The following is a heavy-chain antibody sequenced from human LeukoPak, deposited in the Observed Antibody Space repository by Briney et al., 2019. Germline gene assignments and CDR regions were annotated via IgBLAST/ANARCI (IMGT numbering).Heavy chain of an antibody. CDR3: AKSVVPAAMNSASSFGC. CDR1: GFTFSSYA. D-gene: IGHD2-2*01. CDR2: ISGSGGST. V-gene: IGHV3-23*01. J-gene: IGHJ4*02. Sequence: PGGSLTLSCAVSGFTFSSYAMSWVRQAPGKGLEWVSAISGSGGSTYYAASVKGWFTISIDNSKNTPYMQSNSPRAAGPGVTCRAKSVVPAAMNSASSFGCWGEGTLVTVSS.